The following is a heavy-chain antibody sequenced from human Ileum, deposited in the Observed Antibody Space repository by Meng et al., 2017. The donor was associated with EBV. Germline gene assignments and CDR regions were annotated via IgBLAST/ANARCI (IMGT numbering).Heavy chain of an antibody. CDR1: GGSISSYY. J-gene: IGHJ4*02. CDR2: IYYSGST. D-gene: IGHD3-10*01. V-gene: IGHV4-59*01. CDR3: AREGSGKGPFDY. Sequence: QVQLQESGPGLVKPSETLSLTCTVSGGSISSYYWSWIRQPPGKGLEWIGYIYYSGSTNYNPSLKSRVTISVDTSKNQFSLKLSSVTAADTAVYYCAREGSGKGPFDYWGQGTLVTVSS.